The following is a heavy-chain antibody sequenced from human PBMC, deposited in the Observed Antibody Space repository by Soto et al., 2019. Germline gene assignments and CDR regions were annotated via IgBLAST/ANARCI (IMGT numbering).Heavy chain of an antibody. CDR1: GFNFNIYA. CDR2: ISPGGDST. Sequence: EVQLLESRGGLVQPGGSLRLSCAASGFNFNIYAMTWVRQAPGKGLEWVSTISPGGDSTYFADSVKGRVTISRDNSKNTLSLQMNSLRAEDTATYFCAKALGNPYYYYYMDVWGTGTTVTVSS. J-gene: IGHJ6*03. D-gene: IGHD1-1*01. CDR3: AKALGNPYYYYYMDV. V-gene: IGHV3-23*01.